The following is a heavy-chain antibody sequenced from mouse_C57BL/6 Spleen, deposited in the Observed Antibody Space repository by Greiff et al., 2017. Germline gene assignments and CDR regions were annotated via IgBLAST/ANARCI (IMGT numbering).Heavy chain of an antibody. CDR2: IHPNSGST. CDR1: GYTFTSYW. V-gene: IGHV1-64*01. D-gene: IGHD2-1*01. CDR3: ARGDYYGKGYFDY. J-gene: IGHJ2*01. Sequence: QVHVKQPGAELVKPGASVKLSCKASGYTFTSYWMHWVKQRPGQGLEWIGMIHPNSGSTNYNEKFKSKATLTVDKSSSTAYMQLSSLTSEDSAVYYCARGDYYGKGYFDYWGQGTTLTVSS.